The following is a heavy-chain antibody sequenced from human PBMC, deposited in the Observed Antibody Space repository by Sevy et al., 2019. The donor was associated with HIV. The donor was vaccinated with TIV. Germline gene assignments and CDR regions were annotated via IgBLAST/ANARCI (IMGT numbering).Heavy chain of an antibody. CDR2: INPKSGAT. CDR1: GYTFSDSGYY. Sequence: ASVKVSCKASGYTFSDSGYYVHWVRQAPGQGLEWMGWINPKSGATNYAQKFQGRVTMIRDTSVSTANMELNRLTSDDTAVYYCVRESYDFWTGPVDYDYGMDVWGQGTTVTVSS. CDR3: VRESYDFWTGPVDYDYGMDV. D-gene: IGHD3-3*01. J-gene: IGHJ6*02. V-gene: IGHV1-2*02.